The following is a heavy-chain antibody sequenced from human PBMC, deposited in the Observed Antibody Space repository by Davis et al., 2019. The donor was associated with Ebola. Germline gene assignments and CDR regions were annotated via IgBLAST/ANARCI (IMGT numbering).Heavy chain of an antibody. D-gene: IGHD2-2*01. CDR1: GYTFTSYA. V-gene: IGHV1-3*01. CDR2: INAGNGNT. Sequence: ASVKVSCKASGYTFTSYAMHWVRQAPGQRLEWMGWINAGNGNTKYSQKFQGRVTITRDTSASTAYMELSSLRSEDTAVYYCARGDGVVVPAAISYWGQGTLVTVSS. J-gene: IGHJ4*02. CDR3: ARGDGVVVPAAISY.